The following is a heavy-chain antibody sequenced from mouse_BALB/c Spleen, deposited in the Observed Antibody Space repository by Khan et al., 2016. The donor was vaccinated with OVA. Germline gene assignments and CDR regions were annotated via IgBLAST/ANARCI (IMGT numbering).Heavy chain of an antibody. CDR3: TRRNWDVAWFAY. V-gene: IGHV1-5*01. D-gene: IGHD4-1*01. CDR2: IYPGTTDT. Sequence: EVQLQQSGTVLARPGASVKMSCKASGYTFTSYWMHWVKQRPGPGLEWIGDIYPGTTDTNYNQKFKGQAKLTAVTSTSTAYMELYSLTNEDSAVDYCTRRNWDVAWFAYWGQGTLVTVSA. CDR1: GYTFTSYW. J-gene: IGHJ3*01.